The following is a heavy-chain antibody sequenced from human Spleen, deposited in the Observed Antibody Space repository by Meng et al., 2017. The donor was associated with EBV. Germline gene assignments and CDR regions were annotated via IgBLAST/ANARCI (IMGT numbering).Heavy chain of an antibody. D-gene: IGHD3-16*01. CDR1: GYTFTNYG. V-gene: IGHV1-18*01. J-gene: IGHJ4*02. CDR3: ARGRFYLDS. Sequence: QVQLVQSGSEVKKPWDSVKVSCKASGYTFTNYGITWVRQAPGQGLEWMGWISPHNGNTNYAQTLQGRVTMTTDTSTSTAYLELRSLRSDDTAVYYCARGRFYLDSWGQGTLVTVSS. CDR2: ISPHNGNT.